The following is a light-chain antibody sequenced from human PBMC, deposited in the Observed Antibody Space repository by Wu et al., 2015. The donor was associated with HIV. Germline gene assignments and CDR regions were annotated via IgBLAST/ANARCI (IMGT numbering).Light chain of an antibody. CDR2: KAS. Sequence: DIQMTQSPSTLSASVGDRVTITCRASQSLSSCLAWYQQKPGKAPKLLIYKASSLESGVPSRFSGSGSGTEFTLTISSLQPDDFAIYYCQHYDSYPYTFGQGTKVEIK. CDR3: QHYDSYPYT. J-gene: IGKJ2*01. CDR1: QSLSSC. V-gene: IGKV1-5*03.